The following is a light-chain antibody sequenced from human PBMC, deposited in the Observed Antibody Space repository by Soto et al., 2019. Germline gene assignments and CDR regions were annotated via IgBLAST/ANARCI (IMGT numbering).Light chain of an antibody. V-gene: IGKV3-20*01. Sequence: EIVLTQSPGTLSLSPGERATLSCRASQSVGNNYLAWYQQKPGQPPRLLIYGASSRATGIPDRFSGSGSGTDFTLTISRLEPEDFAVYYCQQYGSSPWTFGQGTKVDIK. J-gene: IGKJ1*01. CDR3: QQYGSSPWT. CDR1: QSVGNNY. CDR2: GAS.